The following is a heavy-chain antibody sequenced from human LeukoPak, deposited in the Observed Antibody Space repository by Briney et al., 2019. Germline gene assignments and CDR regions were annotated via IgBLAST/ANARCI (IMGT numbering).Heavy chain of an antibody. CDR2: MNPNSGNT. V-gene: IGHV1-8*01. Sequence: ASVKVSCKASGYTFNTYDINWVRQATGPGLEWMGWMNPNSGNTGYAQKFQGRVTITRNTSISTAYMDLSYLRSEDTAVYYCARGKAGDRCGHRAFDIWGQGTMVTVSS. CDR1: GYTFNTYD. J-gene: IGHJ3*02. CDR3: ARGKAGDRCGHRAFDI. D-gene: IGHD2-21*01.